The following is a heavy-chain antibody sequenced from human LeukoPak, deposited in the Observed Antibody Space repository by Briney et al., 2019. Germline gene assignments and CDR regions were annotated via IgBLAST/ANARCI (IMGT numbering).Heavy chain of an antibody. CDR1: GGSISSYY. CDR3: ARDRSGSGWYPGWFDP. CDR2: IYYSGST. J-gene: IGHJ5*02. Sequence: SETLSLTCTVSGGSISSYYWSWIRQPPGKGLEWIGYIYYSGSTNYNPSLKSRVTISVDTSKNQFSLKLSSVTAADTAVYYCARDRSGSGWYPGWFDPWGQGTLVTVSS. D-gene: IGHD6-19*01. V-gene: IGHV4-59*12.